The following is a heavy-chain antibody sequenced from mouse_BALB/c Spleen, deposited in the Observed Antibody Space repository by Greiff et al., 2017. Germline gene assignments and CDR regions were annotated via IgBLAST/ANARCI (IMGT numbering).Heavy chain of an antibody. Sequence: VQLQQSGAELARPGASVKMSCKASGYTFTSYTMHWVKQRPGQGLEWIGYINPSSGYTNYNQKFKDKATLTADKSSSTAYMQLSSLTSEDSAVYYCARWDYDYDDYLDYWGQGTTVTVSS. V-gene: IGHV1-4*01. J-gene: IGHJ2*01. CDR2: INPSSGYT. D-gene: IGHD2-4*01. CDR3: ARWDYDYDDYLDY. CDR1: GYTFTSYT.